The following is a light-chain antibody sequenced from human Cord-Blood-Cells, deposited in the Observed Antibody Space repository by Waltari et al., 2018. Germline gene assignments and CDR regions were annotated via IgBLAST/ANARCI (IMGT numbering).Light chain of an antibody. Sequence: EIVLTQSPGTLSLSPGERATLPCRASQSVSSSYLAWYQQKPGQAPSLLIYGASSRATGIPDRFSGSGSGTDFTLTISRLEPEDFAVYYCQQYGSSPRTFGQGTKVEIK. J-gene: IGKJ1*01. V-gene: IGKV3-20*01. CDR3: QQYGSSPRT. CDR1: QSVSSSY. CDR2: GAS.